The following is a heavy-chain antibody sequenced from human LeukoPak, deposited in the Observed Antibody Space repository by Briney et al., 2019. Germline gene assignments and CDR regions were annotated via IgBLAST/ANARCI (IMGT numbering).Heavy chain of an antibody. Sequence: GGSLRLSCAASGFTFSTYEMSWVRQAPGKGLEWVSYITSSGSTIYYADSVKGRFTISRDNSKNSLYLQMNSLRNDDTALYYCARDTEGYIYGYYYYGMDVWGQGTTVTVSS. CDR1: GFTFSTYE. D-gene: IGHD5-18*01. CDR2: ITSSGSTI. V-gene: IGHV3-48*03. J-gene: IGHJ6*02. CDR3: ARDTEGYIYGYYYYGMDV.